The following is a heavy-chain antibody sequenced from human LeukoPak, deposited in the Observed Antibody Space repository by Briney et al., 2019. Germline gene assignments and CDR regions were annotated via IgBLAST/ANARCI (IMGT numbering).Heavy chain of an antibody. Sequence: PSETLSLTCTVSGGSISSSSYYWGWIRQPPGKGLEWIGSLDYSGSTYYNPSLQSRVTGSVDTSKNQFSLRLSSVTAADTAVYYCARSQDYYEFDYWGQGSLVTVSS. J-gene: IGHJ4*02. CDR1: GGSISSSSYY. CDR3: ARSQDYYEFDY. V-gene: IGHV4-39*01. CDR2: LDYSGST. D-gene: IGHD3-16*01.